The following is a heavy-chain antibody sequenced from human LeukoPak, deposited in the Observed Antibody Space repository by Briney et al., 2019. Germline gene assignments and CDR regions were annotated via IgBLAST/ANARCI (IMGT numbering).Heavy chain of an antibody. CDR2: INPKSGDT. V-gene: IGHV1-2*04. CDR3: ARGSPVAAAGTAYFHH. D-gene: IGHD6-13*01. CDR1: GYTFTDYY. J-gene: IGHJ1*01. Sequence: GASVKVSCKASGYTFTDYYMHWVRQAPGQGLEWMGCINPKSGDTKYAQESQGWVTMTRDTSISTAYIELSRSRSDDTAMYYCARGSPVAAAGTAYFHHWGQGTLVTVSS.